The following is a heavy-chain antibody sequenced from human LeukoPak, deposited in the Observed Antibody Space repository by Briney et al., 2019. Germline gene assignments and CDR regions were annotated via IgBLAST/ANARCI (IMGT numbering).Heavy chain of an antibody. D-gene: IGHD2-2*01. J-gene: IGHJ5*02. CDR3: ARYTGSTSSANFNWFDP. V-gene: IGHV4-34*01. CDR2: INHSGST. Sequence: SETLSLTCAVYGGSFSGYYWSWIRQPPGKGLEWIGEINHSGSTNYNPSLKSRVTISVDTSKNQFSLKLSSVTAADTAVYYCARYTGSTSSANFNWFDPWGQGTLVTVSS. CDR1: GGSFSGYY.